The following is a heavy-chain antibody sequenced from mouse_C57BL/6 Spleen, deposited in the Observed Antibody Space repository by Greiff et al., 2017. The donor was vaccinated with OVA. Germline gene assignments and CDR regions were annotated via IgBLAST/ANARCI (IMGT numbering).Heavy chain of an antibody. CDR2: IYPGDGDT. V-gene: IGHV1-80*01. CDR3: ASYYDYGSGPWFND. J-gene: IGHJ2*01. CDR1: GYAFSSYW. Sequence: VQLQQSGAELVKPGASVKLSCKASGYAFSSYWMNWVKQRPGKGLEWIGQIYPGDGDTNYNGKFKGKATLTADKSSSTAYMPLSSLTSEDSAVYFGASYYDYGSGPWFNDWGQGTTLTVSS. D-gene: IGHD1-1*01.